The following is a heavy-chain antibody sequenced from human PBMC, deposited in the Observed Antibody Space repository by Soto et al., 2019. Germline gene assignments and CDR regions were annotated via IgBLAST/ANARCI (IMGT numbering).Heavy chain of an antibody. CDR1: VDSISISDYY. Sequence: SETLSVTCNFSVDSISISDYYWGWIRQPPGKGLEWIGSIYYTGTTYYNPSLKSRVTISGDTSKNQFSLKLSSVTAADTAVYYCTSNGRGSSGYDYDYWGQGTMVTVSS. V-gene: IGHV4-39*01. D-gene: IGHD5-12*01. CDR3: TSNGRGSSGYDYDY. J-gene: IGHJ4*02. CDR2: IYYTGTT.